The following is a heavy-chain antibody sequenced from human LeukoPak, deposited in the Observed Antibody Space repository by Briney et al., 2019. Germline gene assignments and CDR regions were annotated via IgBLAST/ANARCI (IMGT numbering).Heavy chain of an antibody. CDR1: GGSISSYY. CDR2: IYYSGST. Sequence: SETLSLTCTVSGGSISSYYWSWIRQPPGKGLEWIGYIYYSGSTNYNPSLKSRVTISVDTSKSQFSLKLTSVTAADTAVYYCARDIGAARSDYWGQGTLVTVSS. D-gene: IGHD6-6*01. J-gene: IGHJ4*02. V-gene: IGHV4-59*01. CDR3: ARDIGAARSDY.